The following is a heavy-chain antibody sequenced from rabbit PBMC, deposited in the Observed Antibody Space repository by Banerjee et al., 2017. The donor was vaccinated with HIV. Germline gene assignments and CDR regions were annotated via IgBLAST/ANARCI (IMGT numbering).Heavy chain of an antibody. CDR1: GFSFNSNYY. J-gene: IGHJ3*01. Sequence: QEQLEESGGGLVQPEGSLTLTCTASGFSFNSNYYMCWVRQAPGKGLEWIACIYADNDRNIYYASWAQGRSTISKASSATVTLQMTSLTAADTATYFCARDLAGVTGWNFGLWGQGTLVTVS. V-gene: IGHV1S45*01. D-gene: IGHD4-1*01. CDR2: IYADNDRNI. CDR3: ARDLAGVTGWNFGL.